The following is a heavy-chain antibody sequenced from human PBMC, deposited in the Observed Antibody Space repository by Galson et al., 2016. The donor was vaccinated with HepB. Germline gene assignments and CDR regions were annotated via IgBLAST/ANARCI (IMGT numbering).Heavy chain of an antibody. D-gene: IGHD1-1*01. V-gene: IGHV3-23*01. J-gene: IGHJ6*02. CDR1: GFTFSSHA. CDR3: ARGRRTTGTSMGRMDV. CDR2: ISERGDNT. Sequence: SLRLSCAASGFTFSSHAMTWVRQAPGKGPEWVSSISERGDNTDYADSVKGRFTISRDKSKNTLYLQMNSLRAEDTAVYYCARGRRTTGTSMGRMDVWGQGTTVTVSS.